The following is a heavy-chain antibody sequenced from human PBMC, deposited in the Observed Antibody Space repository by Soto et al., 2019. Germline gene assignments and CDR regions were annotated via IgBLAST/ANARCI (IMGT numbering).Heavy chain of an antibody. J-gene: IGHJ4*02. CDR2: ISYDGSNK. CDR3: ARAGGLTAYGDRFDC. V-gene: IGHV3-30-3*01. Sequence: QVQLVESGGGVVQPGRSLRLSCAASGFTFSIYAMHWVRQAPGKGLEWVAFISYDGSNKYYADSVKGRFTISRENSKNTLYLQRNSLRAEFTAVYSCARAGGLTAYGDRFDCWGQGPLVTVSS. D-gene: IGHD4-17*01. CDR1: GFTFSIYA.